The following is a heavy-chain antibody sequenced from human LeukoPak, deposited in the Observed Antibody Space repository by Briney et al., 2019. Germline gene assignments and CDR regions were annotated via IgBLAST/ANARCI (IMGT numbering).Heavy chain of an antibody. CDR1: GGSISSGGYY. V-gene: IGHV4-31*03. CDR3: ARDRGEGSWYWFDP. D-gene: IGHD6-13*01. Sequence: SQTLSLTCTVSGGSISSGGYYWSWIRQHSGKGLEWIGYIHYSGSTHYNPSLKSRVTISVDTSKNQFSLKLRSVTAADTAVYYCARDRGEGSWYWFDPWGQGTRAIVPS. CDR2: IHYSGST. J-gene: IGHJ5*02.